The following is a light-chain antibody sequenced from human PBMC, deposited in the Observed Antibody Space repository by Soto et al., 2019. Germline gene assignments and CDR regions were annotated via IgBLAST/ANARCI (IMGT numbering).Light chain of an antibody. J-gene: IGKJ5*01. CDR2: AAS. CDR1: QDINTY. CDR3: QQRKSYPIT. Sequence: DIQLTQSPSFLSASVGDRVTITCRASQDINTYLAWYQQKQGKAPKLLIFAASTLQTGVPSRFSGSGSGTEFTVTITSLQPEDVASYYCQQRKSYPITFGQGTRLEIK. V-gene: IGKV1-9*01.